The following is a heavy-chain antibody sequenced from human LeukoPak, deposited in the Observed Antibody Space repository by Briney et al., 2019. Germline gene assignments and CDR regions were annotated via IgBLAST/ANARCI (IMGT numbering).Heavy chain of an antibody. CDR3: ARDWPGGAAASFDP. J-gene: IGHJ5*02. D-gene: IGHD6-13*01. CDR1: GGSISSGSYY. V-gene: IGHV4-61*02. Sequence: PSETLSLTCTVSGGSISSGSYYWSWIRQPAGKGLEWIGRIYTSGSTNYNPSLKSRVTISVDTSKNQFSLKLSSVTAADTAVYYCARDWPGGAAASFDPWGQGTLVTVSS. CDR2: IYTSGST.